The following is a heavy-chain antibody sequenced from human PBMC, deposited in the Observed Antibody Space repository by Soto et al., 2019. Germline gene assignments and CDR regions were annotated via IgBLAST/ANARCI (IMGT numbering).Heavy chain of an antibody. CDR3: ARLQGSYYYDSSGTSAPYDY. J-gene: IGHJ4*02. D-gene: IGHD3-22*01. V-gene: IGHV4-39*01. CDR1: GGSISSSSYY. CDR2: IYYSGST. Sequence: SETLSLTCTVSGGSISSSSYYWGWIRQPPGKGLEWIGSIYYSGSTYYNPSLKSRVTISVDTSKNQFSLKLSSVTAADTAVYYRARLQGSYYYDSSGTSAPYDYWGQGTLVTVSS.